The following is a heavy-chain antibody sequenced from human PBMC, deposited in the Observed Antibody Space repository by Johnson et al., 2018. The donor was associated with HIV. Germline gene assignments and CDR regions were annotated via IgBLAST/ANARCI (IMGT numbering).Heavy chain of an antibody. CDR3: ARGIAVSNWVDI. Sequence: QVQLVESGGGLIQPGGSLGLSCAASGFTFSSYGMHWVRQAPGKGLEWVAVISYDGTNKYYADPVKGRFTISRDNSKDTLYLRMNSLRAEDTAVYYCARGIAVSNWVDIWGQGTMVTVSS. CDR1: GFTFSSYG. D-gene: IGHD6-19*01. V-gene: IGHV3-30*03. CDR2: ISYDGTNK. J-gene: IGHJ3*02.